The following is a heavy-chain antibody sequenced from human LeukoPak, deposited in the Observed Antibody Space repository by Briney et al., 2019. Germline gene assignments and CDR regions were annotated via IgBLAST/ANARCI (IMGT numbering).Heavy chain of an antibody. CDR2: IYYSGST. Sequence: PSETLSLTCIVSGGSISSYYWSWIRQPPGKGLEWIGYIYYSGSTNYNPSLKSRVTISVDTSKNQFSLKLSSVTAADTAVYYCARDRGHYDILTGTRTSTNYYGMDVWGQGTTVTVSS. V-gene: IGHV4-59*01. CDR3: ARDRGHYDILTGTRTSTNYYGMDV. CDR1: GGSISSYY. D-gene: IGHD3-9*01. J-gene: IGHJ6*02.